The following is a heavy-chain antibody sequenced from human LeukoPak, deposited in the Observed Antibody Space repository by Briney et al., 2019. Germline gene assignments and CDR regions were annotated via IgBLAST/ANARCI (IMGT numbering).Heavy chain of an antibody. Sequence: PGGSLRLSCAASGFTFSSYGMHWVRQAPGKGLEWVAVISYDGSNKYYADSVKGRFTISRDNSKNTLYLQMNSLRAEDTAVYYCARDKGRYWELLVYWGQGTLVTVSS. CDR3: ARDKGRYWELLVY. V-gene: IGHV3-30*03. D-gene: IGHD1-26*01. J-gene: IGHJ4*02. CDR2: ISYDGSNK. CDR1: GFTFSSYG.